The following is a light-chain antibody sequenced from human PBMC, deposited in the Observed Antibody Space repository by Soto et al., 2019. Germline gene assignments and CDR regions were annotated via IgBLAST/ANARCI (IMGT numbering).Light chain of an antibody. CDR2: GAS. CDR3: QQYNNWPPMYT. CDR1: QSVSSN. J-gene: IGKJ2*01. Sequence: DIVMTQSPATLSVSPGERATLSCRASQSVSSNLAWNQQKPGQAPRLLIYGASTRATGIPARFSGSGSGTEFSLTISSLQSEDFAVYYCQQYNNWPPMYTFGQGTKVEVK. V-gene: IGKV3-15*01.